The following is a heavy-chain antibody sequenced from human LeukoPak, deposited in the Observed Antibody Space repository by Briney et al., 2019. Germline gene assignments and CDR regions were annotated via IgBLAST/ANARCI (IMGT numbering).Heavy chain of an antibody. V-gene: IGHV3-48*01. CDR2: ISSSGSIT. J-gene: IGHJ5*02. CDR1: GFTFSSYA. D-gene: IGHD1-14*01. Sequence: GGSLRLSCAASGFTFSSYAMHWVRQAPGKGLEWISYISSSGSITSHADSVKGRFTISRDNAKNSLYLQMNSLRAEDTAVYYCARDGLTSSGNNWFDPWGQGTLVTVSS. CDR3: ARDGLTSSGNNWFDP.